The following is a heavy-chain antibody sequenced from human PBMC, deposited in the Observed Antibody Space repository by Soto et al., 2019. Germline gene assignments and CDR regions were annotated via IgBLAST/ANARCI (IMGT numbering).Heavy chain of an antibody. CDR3: TKANRYCSGANCFTFDY. CDR2: IWYDGGST. D-gene: IGHD2-15*01. V-gene: IGHV3-33*06. Sequence: GGSLRLSCAASGFTFSSYGMHWVRQAPGKGLEWVAVIWYDGGSTYYADSVKGRFTISRDNSKNTLYLQMNSLRAEDTAVYYCTKANRYCSGANCFTFDYWGLGTLVTVSS. J-gene: IGHJ4*02. CDR1: GFTFSSYG.